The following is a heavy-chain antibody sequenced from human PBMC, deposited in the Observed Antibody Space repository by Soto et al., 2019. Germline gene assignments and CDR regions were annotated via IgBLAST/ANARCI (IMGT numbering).Heavy chain of an antibody. D-gene: IGHD5-18*01. CDR3: ARLRGYSYGLPFGH. Sequence: QVQLQESGPGLVKPSQTLSLNCTVSGGSISSGGYYWSWIRQHPGKGLEWIGYIYYSGSTYYNPSLKRRVTISVDTSKNQFSLKLSSVTAAHTAVYYCARLRGYSYGLPFGHWGQGTLVTGSS. CDR2: IYYSGST. J-gene: IGHJ4*02. CDR1: GGSISSGGYY. V-gene: IGHV4-31*03.